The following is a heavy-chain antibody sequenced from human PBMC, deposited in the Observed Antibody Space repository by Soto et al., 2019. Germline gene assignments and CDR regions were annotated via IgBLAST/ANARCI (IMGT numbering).Heavy chain of an antibody. CDR1: GFTFSSYW. CDR3: ARGPYYYYYYMDV. Sequence: GGSLRLSCAASGFTFSSYWMHWVRQAPGKGLVWVSRINSDGSSTSYADSVKGRLTISRDNAKNTLYLQMNSLRAEDTAVYYCARGPYYYYYYMDVWGKGTTVTVSS. V-gene: IGHV3-74*01. J-gene: IGHJ6*03. CDR2: INSDGSST.